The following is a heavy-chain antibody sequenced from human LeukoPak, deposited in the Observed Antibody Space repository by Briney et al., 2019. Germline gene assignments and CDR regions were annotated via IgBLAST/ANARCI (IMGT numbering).Heavy chain of an antibody. J-gene: IGHJ4*02. CDR1: GFTFSNAW. CDR2: IFYTGST. D-gene: IGHD6-6*01. Sequence: PGGSLRLSCAASGFTFSNAWMSWVRQPPGKGLEWLGYIFYTGSTNYNPSLKSRVTMSIDTSKNQFSLKLSSVTAADTAVYYCTRTYSSSSIDYWGQGALVTVSS. V-gene: IGHV4-59*01. CDR3: TRTYSSSSIDY.